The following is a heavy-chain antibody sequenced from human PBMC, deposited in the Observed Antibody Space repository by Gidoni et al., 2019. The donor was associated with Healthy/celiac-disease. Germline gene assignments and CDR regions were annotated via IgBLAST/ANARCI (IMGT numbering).Heavy chain of an antibody. Sequence: EVQLLESGGGLVQPGGSLRLSCAASGFTFSSYAMSWVRQAPGKGLEWVSAISGSGGSTYYADSVKGRFTISRDNSKNTLYLQMNSLRAEDTAVYYCAKIMITFGGVIAPAYFDYWGQGTLVTVSS. D-gene: IGHD3-16*02. CDR1: GFTFSSYA. CDR2: ISGSGGST. V-gene: IGHV3-23*01. J-gene: IGHJ4*02. CDR3: AKIMITFGGVIAPAYFDY.